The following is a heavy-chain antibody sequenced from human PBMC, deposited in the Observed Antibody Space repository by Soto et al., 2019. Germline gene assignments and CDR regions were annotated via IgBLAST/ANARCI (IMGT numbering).Heavy chain of an antibody. Sequence: QVQLVESGGGVVQPGRSLRLSCAASGFTFSSYGMHWVRQAPGKGLEWVAVISYDGSNKYYADSVKGRFTISRDNSKNTLYLQMNSLRAEDTAVYYCAKSGYCGGDCPGWFDPWGQGTLVTVSS. CDR3: AKSGYCGGDCPGWFDP. CDR2: ISYDGSNK. D-gene: IGHD2-21*02. V-gene: IGHV3-30*18. J-gene: IGHJ5*02. CDR1: GFTFSSYG.